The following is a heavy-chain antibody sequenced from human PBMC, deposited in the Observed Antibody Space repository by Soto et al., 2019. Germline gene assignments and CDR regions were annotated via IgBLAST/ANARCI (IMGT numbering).Heavy chain of an antibody. J-gene: IGHJ6*02. Sequence: GGSLRLSCAASGFTFSSYGMHWVRQAPGKGLEWVAVISYDGSNKYYADSVKGRFTISRDNSKNTLYLQMNSLRAEDTAVYYCAKEGDYNSSWAYYGMDVWGQGTTVTVSS. D-gene: IGHD6-6*01. V-gene: IGHV3-30*18. CDR2: ISYDGSNK. CDR3: AKEGDYNSSWAYYGMDV. CDR1: GFTFSSYG.